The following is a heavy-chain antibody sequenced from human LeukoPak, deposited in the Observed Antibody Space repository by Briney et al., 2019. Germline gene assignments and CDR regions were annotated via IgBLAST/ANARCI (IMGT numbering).Heavy chain of an antibody. CDR2: IYTSGST. CDR3: ARHGYHYDSSGYLSYYYYYYMDV. CDR1: GGSISSYY. D-gene: IGHD3-22*01. V-gene: IGHV4-4*09. Sequence: PSETLSLTCTISGGSISSYYWSWIRQSPGKGLEWIGYIYTSGSTNYNPSLKSRVTISVDTSKNQFSLKLSSVTAADTAVYYCARHGYHYDSSGYLSYYYYYYMDVWGKGTTVTVSS. J-gene: IGHJ6*03.